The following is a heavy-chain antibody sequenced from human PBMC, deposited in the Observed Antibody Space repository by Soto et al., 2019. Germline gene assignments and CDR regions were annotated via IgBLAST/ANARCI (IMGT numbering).Heavy chain of an antibody. J-gene: IGHJ4*02. V-gene: IGHV4-59*01. CDR2: IYYTGKT. CDR3: VRSNHFDY. Sequence: SETLSLTCTVSGESMSTYYWSWIRQPPGEGLEWIGYIYYTGKTKYNPSLNGRVTISVDTSKNQFSLKLTSVTAADTAVYYCVRSNHFDYWGQGTLVTVSS. CDR1: GESMSTYY.